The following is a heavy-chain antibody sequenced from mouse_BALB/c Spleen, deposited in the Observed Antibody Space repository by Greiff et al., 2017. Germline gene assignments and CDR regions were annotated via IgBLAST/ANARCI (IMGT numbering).Heavy chain of an antibody. D-gene: IGHD2-4*01. J-gene: IGHJ3*01. CDR2: ISSGGSYT. V-gene: IGHV5-9-4*01. CDR1: GFTFSSYA. Sequence: EVHLVESGGGLVKPGGSLKLSCAASGFTFSSYAMSWVRQSPEKRLEWVAEISSGGSYTYYPDTVTGRFTISRDNAKNTLYLEMSSLRSEDTAMYYCAREDYDYDGTYWGQGTLVTVSA. CDR3: AREDYDYDGTY.